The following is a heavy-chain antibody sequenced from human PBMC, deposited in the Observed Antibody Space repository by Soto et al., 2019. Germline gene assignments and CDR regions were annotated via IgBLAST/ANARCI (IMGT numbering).Heavy chain of an antibody. Sequence: EVQLLESGEGLVQPGGSLRLSCAASGFTFSFYVMTWVRQSPGKGLECISTIVNSGDNTYYADSVKGRFTISRDSSKSTLYLQMNSLRAEDTAVYYCAKAMSGNYYFYYGLDVWGQGTTVTVSS. V-gene: IGHV3-23*01. D-gene: IGHD1-26*01. CDR2: IVNSGDNT. CDR3: AKAMSGNYYFYYGLDV. CDR1: GFTFSFYV. J-gene: IGHJ6*02.